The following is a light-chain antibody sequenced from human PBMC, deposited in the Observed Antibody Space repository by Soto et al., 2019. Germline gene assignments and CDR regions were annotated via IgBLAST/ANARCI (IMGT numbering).Light chain of an antibody. J-gene: IGKJ1*01. CDR2: GAS. Sequence: EIVLTQSPGTLSLSPGERATLSCRASQSVSSSYLAWYQQKPGQAPRLLIYGASSRATGIPDWFSGSGSETDFALTISRLELEDFAVYYCHQYGSSSWTFGQGAKVEIK. CDR3: HQYGSSSWT. CDR1: QSVSSSY. V-gene: IGKV3-20*01.